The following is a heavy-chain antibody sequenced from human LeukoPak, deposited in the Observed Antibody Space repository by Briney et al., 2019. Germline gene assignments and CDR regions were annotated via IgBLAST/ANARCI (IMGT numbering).Heavy chain of an antibody. CDR3: AKANYYGSGSYHYFDY. J-gene: IGHJ4*02. V-gene: IGHV4-4*02. Sequence: SETLSLTCAVSGGSISSSNWWSWVRQPPGKGLEWIGEIYHSGSTNYNPSLKSRVTISVDKSKNQFSLKLSSVTAADTAVYYCAKANYYGSGSYHYFDYWGQGTLDTVSS. CDR2: IYHSGST. D-gene: IGHD3-10*01. CDR1: GGSISSSNW.